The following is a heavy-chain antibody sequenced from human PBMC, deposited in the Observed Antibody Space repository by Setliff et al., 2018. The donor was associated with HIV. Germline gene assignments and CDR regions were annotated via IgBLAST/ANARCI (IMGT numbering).Heavy chain of an antibody. CDR3: ARVPHRVVGTTTLLYHFDY. J-gene: IGHJ4*02. CDR1: GGSSSTSDYY. Sequence: SETLSLTCTVSGGSSSTSDYYWGWIRQPPGKGLEWIGYIHYTGSTYYNPSLKSRVTISVDTTTNQVSLQVNSVTAVDTAVYYCARVPHRVVGTTTLLYHFDYWGLGTLVTVSS. CDR2: IHYTGST. V-gene: IGHV4-30-4*08. D-gene: IGHD1-26*01.